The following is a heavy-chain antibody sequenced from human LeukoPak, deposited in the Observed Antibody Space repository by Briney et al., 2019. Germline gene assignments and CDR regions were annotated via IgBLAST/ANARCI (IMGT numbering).Heavy chain of an antibody. CDR1: RFTFSSYS. CDR3: VRDHSPQMNRRRFYYGMDV. J-gene: IGHJ6*02. Sequence: GGSLTLSCTASRFTFSSYSMNSVRPPPGKGLEWVSSIGSSSSYKYYAASVKGRFTISRDNAKNSLYLQMNSLRAEDTAVYYCVRDHSPQMNRRRFYYGMDVWGQGTTGTVSS. D-gene: IGHD1-1*01. CDR2: IGSSSSYK. V-gene: IGHV3-21*01.